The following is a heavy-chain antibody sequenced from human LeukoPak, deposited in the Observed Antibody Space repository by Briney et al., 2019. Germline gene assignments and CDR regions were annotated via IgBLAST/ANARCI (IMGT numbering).Heavy chain of an antibody. V-gene: IGHV4-39*07. J-gene: IGHJ3*02. CDR1: GGSISSSSYY. CDR3: ARDTQLRYLWGSSPGGAFDI. CDR2: IYYSGST. Sequence: PSETLSLTCTVSGGSISSSSYYWGWIRQPPGKGLEWIGSIYYSGSTYYNPSLKSRVTISVDTSKNQFSLKLSSVTAADTAVYYCARDTQLRYLWGSSPGGAFDIWGQGTMVTVSS. D-gene: IGHD3-9*01.